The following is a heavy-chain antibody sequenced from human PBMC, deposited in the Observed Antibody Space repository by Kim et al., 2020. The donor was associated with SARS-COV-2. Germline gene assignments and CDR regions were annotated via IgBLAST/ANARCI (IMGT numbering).Heavy chain of an antibody. V-gene: IGHV3-11*06. CDR2: YT. CDR3: ARGTKGDWGV. D-gene: IGHD7-27*01. Sequence: YTNYADSVKGRFTIARDNAKNSLYLQMNSLRAEDTAVYYCARGTKGDWGVWGQGTLVTVSS. J-gene: IGHJ4*02.